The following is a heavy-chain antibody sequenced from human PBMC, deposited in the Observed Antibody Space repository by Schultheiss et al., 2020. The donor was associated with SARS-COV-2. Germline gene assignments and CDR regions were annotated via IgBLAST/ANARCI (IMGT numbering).Heavy chain of an antibody. CDR3: ARTNYDYIWGDAFDI. V-gene: IGHV2-5*02. J-gene: IGHJ3*02. D-gene: IGHD3-16*01. CDR1: GFSLSTSGVG. CDR2: IYWDDDK. Sequence: SGPTLVKPTQTLTLTCTFSGFSLSTSGVGVGWICQPPGKALEWLALIYWDDDKRYSPSLKSRLTITKDTSKNQVVLTMTNMDPVDTATYYCARTNYDYIWGDAFDIWGQGTMVTVSS.